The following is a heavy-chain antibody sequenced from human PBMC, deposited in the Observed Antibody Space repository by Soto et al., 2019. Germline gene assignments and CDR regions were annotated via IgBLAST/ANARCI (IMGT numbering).Heavy chain of an antibody. CDR3: ASQLLGARMKYYSHL. Sequence: QVQLVESGGALVKPGGSLRLSCAASGFNFSDFYISWLRQAPGKGLEWVSFISATGETIYYAESVKGRFTISRDNAQKSLVMQMNSLDDDDTDIYCCASQLLGARMKYYSHLWGQGTLVTVSS. D-gene: IGHD2-2*01. V-gene: IGHV3-11*01. CDR1: GFNFSDFY. CDR2: ISATGETI. J-gene: IGHJ4*02.